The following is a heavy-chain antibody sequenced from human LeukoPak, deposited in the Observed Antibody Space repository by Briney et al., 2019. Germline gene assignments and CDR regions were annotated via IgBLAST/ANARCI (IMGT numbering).Heavy chain of an antibody. CDR3: LRGDRRDY. V-gene: IGHV3-23*01. CDR2: ISGSGRST. J-gene: IGHJ4*02. CDR1: GITFSSYA. Sequence: GGSLRLSCAASGITFSSYAMSWVRQAPGKGLEWVSGISGSGRSTFYADSVKGRFTISRDNAKDSLYLQMNSLRVEDTAVYYCLRGDRRDYWGQGTLVTVSS.